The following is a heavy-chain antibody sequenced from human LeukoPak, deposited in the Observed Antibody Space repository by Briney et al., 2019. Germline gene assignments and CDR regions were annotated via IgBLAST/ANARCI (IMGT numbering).Heavy chain of an antibody. J-gene: IGHJ1*01. CDR1: GFTISSYA. CDR2: ISISGATT. CDR3: AKEYKVGTTTKCFQH. V-gene: IGHV3-23*01. D-gene: IGHD1-26*01. Sequence: GGSLRLSCAASGFTISSYAMSWIRQAPGKGLEWVSAISISGATTHYADSVKGRFTISRYNSKNTMYLEVNSLRAEDTAIYYCAKEYKVGTTTKCFQHWGQGTLVTVSS.